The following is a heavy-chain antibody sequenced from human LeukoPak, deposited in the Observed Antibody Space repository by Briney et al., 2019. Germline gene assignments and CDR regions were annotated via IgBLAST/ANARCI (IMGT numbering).Heavy chain of an antibody. CDR2: INPSGGSR. Sequence: ASVKVSCKASGYTFTSYYMHWVRQAPGQGLEWMGIINPSGGSRSYAQKFQGRVTMTRDTSTSTVYMELSSLRSDDTAVYYCTRESGSYHGNDYWGQGTLVTVSS. J-gene: IGHJ4*02. V-gene: IGHV1-46*01. D-gene: IGHD1-26*01. CDR1: GYTFTSYY. CDR3: TRESGSYHGNDY.